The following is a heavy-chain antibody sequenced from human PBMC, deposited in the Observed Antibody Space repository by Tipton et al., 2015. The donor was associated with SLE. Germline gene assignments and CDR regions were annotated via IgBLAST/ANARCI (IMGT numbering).Heavy chain of an antibody. J-gene: IGHJ4*02. V-gene: IGHV4-59*11. CDR3: ARDKSSHSKYILDY. Sequence: LRLSCTVSGDSISSHYWSWIRQPPGKGLEWIGYISYTGNTNYNPSLKSRVTISVDTSKNQFSLNLTSVTAADTAVYYCARDKSSHSKYILDYWGQGTLVTVSS. CDR1: GDSISSHY. D-gene: IGHD3-3*02. CDR2: ISYTGNT.